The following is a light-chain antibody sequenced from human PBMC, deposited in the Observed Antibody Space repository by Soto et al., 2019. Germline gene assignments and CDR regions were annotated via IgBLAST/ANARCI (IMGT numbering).Light chain of an antibody. V-gene: IGKV3-20*01. CDR2: AAS. CDR1: QSVGNNY. J-gene: IGKJ1*01. CDR3: QQYGISPWT. Sequence: EIVLTQSPGTLSLSPGERATLSCRASQSVGNNYLAWYQQKVGQAPRLLIFAASKRATGIPDRFSGSGSGSDFTLTISRLEPEDFAVYYCQQYGISPWTFGQGTKVEIK.